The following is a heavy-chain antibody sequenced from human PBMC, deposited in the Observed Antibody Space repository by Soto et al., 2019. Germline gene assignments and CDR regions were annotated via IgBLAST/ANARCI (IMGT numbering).Heavy chain of an antibody. V-gene: IGHV3-30*18. CDR1: GFTFSTHS. CDR3: AKDNQWLEGGYYFDY. D-gene: IGHD6-19*01. Sequence: TGGSLRLSCAAAGFTFSTHSMMWVRQTPGKGLEWVTVISYDGSDKYYADSVRGRFTISRDNSKNTLYLQMNSLRTEDTAIYYYAKDNQWLEGGYYFDYWGQGTLVTVSS. CDR2: ISYDGSDK. J-gene: IGHJ4*02.